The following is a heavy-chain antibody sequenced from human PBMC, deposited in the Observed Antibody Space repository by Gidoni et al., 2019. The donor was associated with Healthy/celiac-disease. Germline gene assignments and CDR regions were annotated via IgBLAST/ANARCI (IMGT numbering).Heavy chain of an antibody. V-gene: IGHV4-38-2*01. J-gene: IGHJ4*02. CDR3: ATPGATISY. CDR2: IYHSGST. Sequence: QVQLQEPGPGLVKPSETLSLTCAGSGYSISSGYYWGWIRQPPGKGLEWIGSIYHSGSTYYNPSLKSRVTISVDTSKNQFSLKLSSVTAADTAVYYCATPGATISYWGQGTLVTVSS. CDR1: GYSISSGYY. D-gene: IGHD5-12*01.